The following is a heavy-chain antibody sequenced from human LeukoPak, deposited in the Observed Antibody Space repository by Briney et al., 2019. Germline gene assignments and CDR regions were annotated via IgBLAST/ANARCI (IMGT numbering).Heavy chain of an antibody. CDR1: GGPFRNYA. Sequence: SVKVSCKASGGPFRNYAISWVRQAPGQGLEWMGGIIPLFGRAEYAQRFQGRVTITADESTSTAYLELSILRSEDTAVYYCASPKEDSDYYFDYWGQGTLVTVSS. CDR3: ASPKEDSDYYFDY. V-gene: IGHV1-69*01. J-gene: IGHJ4*02. CDR2: IIPLFGRA. D-gene: IGHD4-11*01.